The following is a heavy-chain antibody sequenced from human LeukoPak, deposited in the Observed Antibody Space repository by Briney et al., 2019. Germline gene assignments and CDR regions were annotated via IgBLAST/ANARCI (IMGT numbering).Heavy chain of an antibody. J-gene: IGHJ4*02. D-gene: IGHD3-22*01. CDR3: ARVTVPLVVITAGGFDY. CDR2: IRSDGNNK. CDR1: GFTFSTYG. Sequence: GGSLRLSCAASGFTFSTYGMHWVRQAPGKGLEWVAFIRSDGNNKYYADSVKGRFTISRDNSQNTLYLQMNSLTTEDTAVYYCARVTVPLVVITAGGFDYWGQGTLVTVSS. V-gene: IGHV3-30*02.